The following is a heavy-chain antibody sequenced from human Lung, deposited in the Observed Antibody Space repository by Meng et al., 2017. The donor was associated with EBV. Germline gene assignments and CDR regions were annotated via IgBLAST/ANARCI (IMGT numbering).Heavy chain of an antibody. CDR2: MYHSGTT. CDR3: ATQESRDGHNPY. CDR1: GGSISSSYW. Sequence: PLPESGPGRWNPSGTLSLTCVVSGGSISSSYWWTWVRQSPGKGLEWIGEMYHSGTTNYNPSLKSRVTISMGKSNNQLSLKLNSVTAADTAVYYCATQESRDGHNPYWGQGTLVTVSS. J-gene: IGHJ4*02. V-gene: IGHV4-4*02. D-gene: IGHD5-24*01.